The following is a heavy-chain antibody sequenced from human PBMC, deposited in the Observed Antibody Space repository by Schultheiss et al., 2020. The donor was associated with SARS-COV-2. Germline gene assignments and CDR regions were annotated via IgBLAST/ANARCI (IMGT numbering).Heavy chain of an antibody. CDR3: AKDVYGDLGSYFDY. Sequence: GGSLRLSCAASGFTFSSYAMHWVRQAPGKGLEWVAVISYDGSNKYYADSVKGRFTISRDNAKNSLYLQMNSLRAEDTAVYYCAKDVYGDLGSYFDYWGQGTLVTVSS. V-gene: IGHV3-30*04. D-gene: IGHD4-17*01. CDR1: GFTFSSYA. J-gene: IGHJ4*02. CDR2: ISYDGSNK.